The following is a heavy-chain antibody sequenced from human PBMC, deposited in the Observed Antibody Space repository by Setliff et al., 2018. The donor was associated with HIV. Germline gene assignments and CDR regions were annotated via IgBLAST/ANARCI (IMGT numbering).Heavy chain of an antibody. CDR1: GFSIATNW. Sequence: GGSLRLSCEVSGFSIATNWMTWVRQAPGKGLEWVANINQEGTEKYYVGSVKGRFTISRDNSKNSYYLQMDSLRAEDTAVYYGAVPYFFTYWGQGTLVTVSS. CDR3: AVPYFFTY. D-gene: IGHD1-26*01. CDR2: INQEGTEK. J-gene: IGHJ4*02. V-gene: IGHV3-7*03.